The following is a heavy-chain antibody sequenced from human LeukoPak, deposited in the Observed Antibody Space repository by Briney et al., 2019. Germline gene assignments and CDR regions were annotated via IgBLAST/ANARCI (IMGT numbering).Heavy chain of an antibody. CDR1: GYTFTSYG. J-gene: IGHJ5*02. V-gene: IGHV1-18*01. CDR2: ISAYNGNT. D-gene: IGHD2-2*01. Sequence: GASVKVSCKASGYTFTSYGISWVRQAPGQGLEWMGWISAYNGNTHYAQKLQGRATMTTDTSTSTAYMELRSLRSDDTAVYYCARDYCSSTSCYFDPWGQGTLVTVSS. CDR3: ARDYCSSTSCYFDP.